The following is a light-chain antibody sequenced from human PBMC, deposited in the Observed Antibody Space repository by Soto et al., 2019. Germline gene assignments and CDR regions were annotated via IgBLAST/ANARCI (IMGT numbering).Light chain of an antibody. J-gene: IGKJ5*01. V-gene: IGKV3D-11*02. CDR2: DAS. Sequence: ENVFAHSSGTRSLSPVEGATLSCRASQSINTYLAWYQQKPGQAPRLLIYDASKRATGIPARFSGSGSGTNFTLTISSLEPEDFAVYYCQQRSSWQVTFGQGTRLEIK. CDR1: QSINTY. CDR3: QQRSSWQVT.